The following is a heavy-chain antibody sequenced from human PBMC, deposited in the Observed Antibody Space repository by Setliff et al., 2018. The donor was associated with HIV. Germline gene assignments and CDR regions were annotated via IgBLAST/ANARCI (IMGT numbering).Heavy chain of an antibody. D-gene: IGHD3-10*01. J-gene: IGHJ6*03. V-gene: IGHV1-3*01. CDR1: GYTFTSYV. Sequence: VKVSCKASGYTFTSYVMHWVRQAPGQRLEWMGWINAGYGNTKYSQKFQGRVTFTRDTSASTAYMELSSLRSEDTAVYYCAREGKFRYYYYMDVWGKGTTVTVSS. CDR2: INAGYGNT. CDR3: AREGKFRYYYYMDV.